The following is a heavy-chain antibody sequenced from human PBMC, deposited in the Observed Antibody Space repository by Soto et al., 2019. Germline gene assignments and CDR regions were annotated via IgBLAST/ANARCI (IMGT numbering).Heavy chain of an antibody. CDR1: GGSFSGYY. CDR2: INHSGST. J-gene: IGHJ4*02. CDR3: ARRYYDFWSGYYRY. D-gene: IGHD3-3*01. V-gene: IGHV4-34*01. Sequence: PSETLSLTCAVYGGSFSGYYWSWIRQPPGKGLEWIGEINHSGSTNYNPSLKSRVTISVDTSKNQFSLKLSSVTAADTAVYYCARRYYDFWSGYYRYWGQGTLVTVSS.